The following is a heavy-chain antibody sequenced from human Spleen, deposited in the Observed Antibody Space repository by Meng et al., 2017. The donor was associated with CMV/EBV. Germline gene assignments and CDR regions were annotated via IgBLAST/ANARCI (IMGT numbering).Heavy chain of an antibody. D-gene: IGHD2-2*01. V-gene: IGHV1-2*02. CDR1: GYPFICYY. J-gene: IGHJ1*01. CDR3: ARTYCTSISCYGYFHH. CDR2: IHPHSGGT. Sequence: GYPFICYYLSWVRQAPGQGLEWMGWIHPHSGGTNYTQKFQGRVTMTRDTSISTTYLELSRLRSDDTAMYYCARTYCTSISCYGYFHHWGQGTLVTVSS.